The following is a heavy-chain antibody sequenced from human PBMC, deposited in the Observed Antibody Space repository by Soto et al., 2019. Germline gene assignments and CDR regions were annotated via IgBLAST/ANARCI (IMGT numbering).Heavy chain of an antibody. CDR2: TYFRSKWYN. CDR1: GDSVSSNTAS. CDR3: AKGDNLGPKTGYAFDP. V-gene: IGHV6-1*01. J-gene: IGHJ5*02. Sequence: SQTLSLTCAISGDSVSSNTASWNWIRQTPSRGLEWLGRTYFRSKWYNDYAVSVKSRIIINPDTSNNQFSLQLNSVTPEDTAVYFCAKGDNLGPKTGYAFDPWGQGIMVTVSS. D-gene: IGHD5-12*01.